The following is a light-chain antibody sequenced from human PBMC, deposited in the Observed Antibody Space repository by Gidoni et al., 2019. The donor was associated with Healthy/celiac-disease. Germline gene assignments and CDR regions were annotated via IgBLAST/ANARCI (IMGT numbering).Light chain of an antibody. CDR2: KDS. Sequence: SFELTQPPSVSVSPGQTARLTCSGDALPKQYAYWYQQKPGQAPVLVIYKDSERPSGIPERFSGSSSGTTVTLAIGGVQAEDEADYYCQSADSSGTIVLFGGGTKLTVL. CDR3: QSADSSGTIVL. V-gene: IGLV3-25*02. J-gene: IGLJ2*01. CDR1: ALPKQY.